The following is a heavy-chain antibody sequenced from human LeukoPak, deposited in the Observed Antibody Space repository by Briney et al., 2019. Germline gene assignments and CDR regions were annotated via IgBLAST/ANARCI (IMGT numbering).Heavy chain of an antibody. CDR1: GFTFSIYG. CDR3: AKGCGGNCRSDDY. V-gene: IGHV3-23*01. CDR2: ISGRSDST. J-gene: IGHJ4*02. D-gene: IGHD2-21*02. Sequence: GSLRLSCAASGFTFSIYGMSWDRQAPGKGLEWVSTISGRSDSTYYADSVKGRFTISRDNSKHTLYLQMNSLRAEDTAVYYCAKGCGGNCRSDDYWGQGTLVIVSS.